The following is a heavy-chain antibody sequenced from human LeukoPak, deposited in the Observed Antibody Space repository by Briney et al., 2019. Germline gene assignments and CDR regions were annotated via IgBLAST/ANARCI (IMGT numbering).Heavy chain of an antibody. CDR3: ARERCSSTSCYFVFGYYYYCMDV. V-gene: IGHV4-34*01. CDR2: INHSGST. J-gene: IGHJ6*03. Sequence: SETLSLTCAVYGGSFSGYYWSWIRQPPGKGLEWIGEINHSGSTNYNPSLKSRVTISVDTSKNQFSLKLSSVTAADTAVYYCARERCSSTSCYFVFGYYYYCMDVWGKGTTVTVSS. D-gene: IGHD2-2*01. CDR1: GGSFSGYY.